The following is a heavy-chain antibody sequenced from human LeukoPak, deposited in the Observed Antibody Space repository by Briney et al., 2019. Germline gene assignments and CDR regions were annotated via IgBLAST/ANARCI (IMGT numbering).Heavy chain of an antibody. CDR2: IYYSGST. Sequence: SETLSLTCTVSGGSISSGDYYWSWIRQPPGKGLEWIGYIYYSGSTYYNPSLKSQVTISVDTSKNQFSLKLSSVTAADTAVYYCARKSGIAAAYNRLYFDCWGRGTLVTVSS. CDR1: GGSISSGDYY. D-gene: IGHD6-13*01. V-gene: IGHV4-30-4*01. CDR3: ARKSGIAAAYNRLYFDC. J-gene: IGHJ4*02.